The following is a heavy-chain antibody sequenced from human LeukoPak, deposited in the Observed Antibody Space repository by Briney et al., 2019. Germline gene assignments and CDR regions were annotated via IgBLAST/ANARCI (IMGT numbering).Heavy chain of an antibody. CDR2: IIPILGIA. V-gene: IGHV1-69*04. D-gene: IGHD2/OR15-2a*01. CDR3: ARSSRVSGPKRLYYFDY. J-gene: IGHJ4*02. CDR1: GGTFSSYA. Sequence: SVKVSCKASGGTFSSYAISWVRQAPGQGLEWMGRIIPILGIANYAQKFQGRVTITADKSTSTAYMELSSLRSEDTAVYYCARSSRVSGPKRLYYFDYWGQGTLVTASS.